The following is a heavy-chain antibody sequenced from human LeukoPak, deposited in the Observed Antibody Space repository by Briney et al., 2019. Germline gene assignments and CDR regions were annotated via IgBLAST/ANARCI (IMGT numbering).Heavy chain of an antibody. CDR1: GFTFSSYA. CDR3: RIFSSGWPHNWFDP. CDR2: ISYDGSNK. V-gene: IGHV3-30*04. Sequence: GGSLRLSCAASGFTFSSYAMHWVRQAPGKGLEWVAVISYDGSNKYYADSVKGRFTISRDNSKNTLYLQMNSLRAEDTAVYYCRIFSSGWPHNWFDPWGQGTLVTVSS. D-gene: IGHD6-19*01. J-gene: IGHJ5*02.